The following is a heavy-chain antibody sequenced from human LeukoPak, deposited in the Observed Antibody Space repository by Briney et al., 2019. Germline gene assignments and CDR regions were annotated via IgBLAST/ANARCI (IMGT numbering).Heavy chain of an antibody. D-gene: IGHD3-10*01. J-gene: IGHJ4*02. CDR1: GYVFTDYY. CDR3: AKEGARGFGELSAFGY. Sequence: ASVKVSCKASGYVFTDYYIHWVRQAPGQGLEWMGWISGYSGNTKYAQKFQGRVTMTTDTSTSTAYMELRSLRYDDTAVYYCAKEGARGFGELSAFGYWGQGTLVTVSS. V-gene: IGHV1-18*04. CDR2: ISGYSGNT.